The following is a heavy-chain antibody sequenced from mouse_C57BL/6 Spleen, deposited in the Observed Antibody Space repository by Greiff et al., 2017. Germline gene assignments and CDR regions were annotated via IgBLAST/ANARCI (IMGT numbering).Heavy chain of an antibody. CDR1: GYTFPSYW. J-gene: IGHJ4*01. Sequence: VQLQQPGAELVRPGSSVKLSCKASGYTFPSYWMHWVKQRPIQGLEWIGNIDPSDSETNYNQKFKDKATLTVDKSSSTAYMQLSSLTSEDSAVYYCALLYYGSSYVYAMDYWGQGTSVTVSS. D-gene: IGHD1-1*01. V-gene: IGHV1-52*01. CDR2: IDPSDSET. CDR3: ALLYYGSSYVYAMDY.